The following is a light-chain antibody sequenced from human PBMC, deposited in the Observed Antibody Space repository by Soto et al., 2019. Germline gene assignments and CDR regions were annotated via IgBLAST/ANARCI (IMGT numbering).Light chain of an antibody. J-gene: IGLJ2*01. CDR1: SSNIGSNP. CDR3: AAWDDSLNGVI. V-gene: IGLV1-44*01. CDR2: NNN. Sequence: QSVLTQPPSASGTPGQRVTISCSGSSSNIGSNPVHWYQQVPGTAPKLLIHNNNQRPSGVPARFSGSKSGTSASLAISGLQSEDEAAYYCAAWDDSLNGVIFGGGTQLTVL.